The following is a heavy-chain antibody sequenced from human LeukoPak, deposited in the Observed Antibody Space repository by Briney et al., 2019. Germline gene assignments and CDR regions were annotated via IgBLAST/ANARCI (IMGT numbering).Heavy chain of an antibody. CDR2: IFSAGDT. CDR1: GFIVSSYY. CDR3: ARDSDHSGGATLDY. V-gene: IGHV3-53*01. D-gene: IGHD1-14*01. Sequence: GGSLRLSCAASGFIVSSYYMNWVRQAPGKGLEWVSVIFSAGDTYYADSVKGRFTISRDNSKNTLYLQMNSLRADDTAVYFCARDSDHSGGATLDYWGQGALVTVSS. J-gene: IGHJ4*02.